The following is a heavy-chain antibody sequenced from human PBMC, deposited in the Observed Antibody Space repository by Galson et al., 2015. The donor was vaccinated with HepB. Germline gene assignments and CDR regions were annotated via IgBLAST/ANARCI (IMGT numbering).Heavy chain of an antibody. V-gene: IGHV3-49*03. D-gene: IGHD2-15*01. CDR2: IRAVVDSGTT. J-gene: IGHJ3*01. Sequence: MSWFRQAPGKGLEWLAFIRAVVDSGTTYYVESVKGRFTISRDDSKSIAYLQMNSLKTDDTAVYYCARDLYFKRAFDVWGQGTKVTVSS. CDR3: ARDLYFKRAFDV.